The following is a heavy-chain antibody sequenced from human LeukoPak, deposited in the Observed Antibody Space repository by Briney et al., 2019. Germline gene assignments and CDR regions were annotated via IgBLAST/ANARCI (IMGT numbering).Heavy chain of an antibody. Sequence: GGSLRLSCAASGFTFTTYWMHWVRQAPGEGLVWVSHINSDGSITSYADSVKGRFTISRDNAKNSLYLQMNSLRAEDTAVYYCARDLGLIPDYWGQGTLVTVSS. V-gene: IGHV3-74*01. D-gene: IGHD3-16*01. J-gene: IGHJ4*02. CDR2: INSDGSIT. CDR1: GFTFTTYW. CDR3: ARDLGLIPDY.